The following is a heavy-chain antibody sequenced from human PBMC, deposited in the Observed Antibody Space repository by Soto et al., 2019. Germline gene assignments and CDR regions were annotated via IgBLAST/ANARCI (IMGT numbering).Heavy chain of an antibody. D-gene: IGHD6-13*01. Sequence: ASVKVSCKASGYTFTRSGISWVRQAPGQGLEWMGRISPFLREANYAQKFQGRVTMTADKSTSTAYMELSSLRSEDTAVYYCAREQQLVLSHFDYWGQGTLVTVSS. CDR2: ISPFLREA. J-gene: IGHJ4*02. CDR3: AREQQLVLSHFDY. V-gene: IGHV1-69*04. CDR1: GYTFTRSG.